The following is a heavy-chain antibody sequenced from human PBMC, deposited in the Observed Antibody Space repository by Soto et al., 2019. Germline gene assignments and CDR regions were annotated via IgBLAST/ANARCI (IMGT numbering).Heavy chain of an antibody. J-gene: IGHJ6*03. CDR3: ARVDLGYCSGGSCYSVDYYYYMDV. CDR1: GFTFSSYS. V-gene: IGHV3-21*01. Sequence: GGSLRLSCATSGFTFSSYSMNSVRQAPGKGLEWVSSISSSSSYIYYADSVKGRFTISRDNAKNSLYLQMNSLRAEDTAVYYCARVDLGYCSGGSCYSVDYYYYMDVWGKGTTVTVS. D-gene: IGHD2-15*01. CDR2: ISSSSSYI.